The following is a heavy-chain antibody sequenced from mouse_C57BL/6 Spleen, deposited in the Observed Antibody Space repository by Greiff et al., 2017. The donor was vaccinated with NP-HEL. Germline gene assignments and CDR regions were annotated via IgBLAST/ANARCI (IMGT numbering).Heavy chain of an antibody. D-gene: IGHD1-1*01. CDR2: ISNGGGST. J-gene: IGHJ1*03. CDR1: GFTFSDYY. Sequence: EVKVVESGGGLVQPGGSLKLSCAASGFTFSDYYMYWVRQTPEKRLEWVAYISNGGGSTYYPDTVKGRFTISRDNAKNTLYLQMSRLKSEDTAMYYCARGGSSPWWYFDVWGTGTTVTVSS. CDR3: ARGGSSPWWYFDV. V-gene: IGHV5-12*01.